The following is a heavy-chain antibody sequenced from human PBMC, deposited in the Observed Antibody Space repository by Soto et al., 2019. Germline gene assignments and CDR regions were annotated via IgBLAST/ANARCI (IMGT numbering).Heavy chain of an antibody. D-gene: IGHD5-18*01. CDR1: GFSLSTYW. CDR2: LNSDGSMT. J-gene: IGHJ6*02. Sequence: PGGSLRLSCAASGFSLSTYWMHWVGKGPGKGLVWVSRLNSDGSMTNYADSVKGRFTISRDNARNTVYLQMNRLRADDTGVYDCVRDGYPAWVYGVDVWGQGTTVTVSS. V-gene: IGHV3-74*01. CDR3: VRDGYPAWVYGVDV.